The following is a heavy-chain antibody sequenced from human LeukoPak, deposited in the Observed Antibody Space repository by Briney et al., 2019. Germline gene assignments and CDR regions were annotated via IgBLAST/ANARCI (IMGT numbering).Heavy chain of an antibody. Sequence: GASVKVSCKASGYTFTNYGITWVRQAPGQGLEWMGWMNPNSGNTGYAQKFQGRVTMTRNTSISTAYMELSSLRSEDTAVYYCAKGRPRGLSSVAGTRKNWFDPWGQGTLVTVSS. CDR2: MNPNSGNT. V-gene: IGHV1-8*01. CDR3: AKGRPRGLSSVAGTRKNWFDP. J-gene: IGHJ5*02. CDR1: GYTFTNYG. D-gene: IGHD6-19*01.